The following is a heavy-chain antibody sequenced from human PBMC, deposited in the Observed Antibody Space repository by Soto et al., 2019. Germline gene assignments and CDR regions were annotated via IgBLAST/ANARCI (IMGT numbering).Heavy chain of an antibody. D-gene: IGHD2-8*02. V-gene: IGHV3-23*01. CDR1: GFTFSIHA. J-gene: IGHJ4*02. Sequence: EVQLLESGGGLVQPGGSLRLSCAASGFTFSIHAMSWVRQAPGKGLEWVSGVGGSGDTSYADSAKGRFTVSYDNSSNTVFLQMTSLSADDTSAYYCAKRLVLAGSWGPFDSWGQGTLVTVAS. CDR3: AKRLVLAGSWGPFDS. CDR2: VGGSGDT.